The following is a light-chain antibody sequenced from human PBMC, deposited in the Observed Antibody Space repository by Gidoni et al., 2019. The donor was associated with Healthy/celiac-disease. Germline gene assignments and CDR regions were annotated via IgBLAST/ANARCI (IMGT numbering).Light chain of an antibody. CDR1: QSVSSSY. J-gene: IGKJ3*01. Sequence: EIVFTQSPGTLSLSPGERATLPCTASQSVSSSYLAWYQQKPGQAPRLLIYGASSRATGIPDRFSGSGSGTDFTLTISRLEPEDFAVYYCQQYGSSPQTFGPGTKVDIK. V-gene: IGKV3-20*01. CDR3: QQYGSSPQT. CDR2: GAS.